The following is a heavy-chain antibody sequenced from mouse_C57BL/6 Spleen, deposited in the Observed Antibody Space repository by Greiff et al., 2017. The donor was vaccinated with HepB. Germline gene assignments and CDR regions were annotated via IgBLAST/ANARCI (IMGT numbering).Heavy chain of an antibody. J-gene: IGHJ1*03. V-gene: IGHV1-18*01. CDR2: INPNNGGT. Sequence: VQLKESGPELVKPGASVKIPCKASGYTFTDYNMDWVKQSHGKSLEWIGDINPNNGGTIYNQKFKGKATLTVDKSSSTAYMELRSLTSEDTAVYYCARRDYYGSSLSYWYFDVWGTGTTVTVSS. CDR3: ARRDYYGSSLSYWYFDV. CDR1: GYTFTDYN. D-gene: IGHD1-1*01.